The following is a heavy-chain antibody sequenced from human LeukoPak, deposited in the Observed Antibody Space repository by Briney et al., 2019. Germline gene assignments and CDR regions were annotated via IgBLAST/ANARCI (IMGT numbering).Heavy chain of an antibody. V-gene: IGHV4-59*01. Sequence: SETLSLTCTVSGGSISSYYWSWIRQPPGKGLEWIGYIYYSGSTNYNPSLKSRVTISVDTSKNQFTLKLSSVTAADTAVYYCARDRDYDFWSGSRDAFDIWGQGTMVTVSS. D-gene: IGHD3-3*01. CDR2: IYYSGST. CDR3: ARDRDYDFWSGSRDAFDI. J-gene: IGHJ3*02. CDR1: GGSISSYY.